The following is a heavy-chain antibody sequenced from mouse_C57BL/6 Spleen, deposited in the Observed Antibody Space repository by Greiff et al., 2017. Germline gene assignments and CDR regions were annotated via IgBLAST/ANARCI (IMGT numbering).Heavy chain of an antibody. CDR2: IHPNSGST. Sequence: QVQLQQPGAELVKPGASVKLSCKASGYTFTSYWMHWVKQRPGQGLEWIGMIHPNSGSTNYNEKFKSKATLTVDKSSSTAYMQLSSLTSEDSAVYYCASYSSGPSYYAMGYWGQGASVTVSS. J-gene: IGHJ4*01. CDR3: ASYSSGPSYYAMGY. D-gene: IGHD3-2*02. V-gene: IGHV1-64*01. CDR1: GYTFTSYW.